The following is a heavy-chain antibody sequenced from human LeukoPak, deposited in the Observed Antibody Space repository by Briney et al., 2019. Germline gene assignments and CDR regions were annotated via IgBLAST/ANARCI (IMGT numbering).Heavy chain of an antibody. CDR3: ARDRPHNWFDP. J-gene: IGHJ5*02. Sequence: GGSLRLSCGASGFTFSDHWMHWVRQAPGKGLVWVSGIDTDGSTTRYADSVKGRFTISRDKAKNTLYLQMNTLRAEDTAVYYCARDRPHNWFDPWGQGTLVTASS. V-gene: IGHV3-74*01. CDR2: IDTDGSTT. CDR1: GFTFSDHW.